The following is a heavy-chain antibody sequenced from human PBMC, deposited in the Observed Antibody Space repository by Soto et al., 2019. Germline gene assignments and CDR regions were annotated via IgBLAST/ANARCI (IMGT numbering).Heavy chain of an antibody. J-gene: IGHJ4*02. CDR1: GGSMSSRSYY. D-gene: IGHD2-15*01. V-gene: IGHV4-39*01. Sequence: SETLSLTCTVSGGSMSSRSYYWGWIRQPPGKGLEWIGSTYYSGSTYYNPSLKSRITMSVDTSKNQFSLKLSSVTAADTAVYYCAKLLGGVTEAIDYFDYWGQGTLVTVSS. CDR2: TYYSGST. CDR3: AKLLGGVTEAIDYFDY.